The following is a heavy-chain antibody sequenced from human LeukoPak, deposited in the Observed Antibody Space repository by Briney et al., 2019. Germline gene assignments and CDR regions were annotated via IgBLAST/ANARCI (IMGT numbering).Heavy chain of an antibody. CDR2: ICSDGSKM. D-gene: IGHD2-2*01. Sequence: GGSLRLSCAASGFTFNTYGMHWVRQAPGKGLEWVAVICSDGSKMYCADSVKGRFTISKDNSKNTLYLQLNSLRAEDTAVYYCAKGGSSSSCSGSSCYYMDVWGKGTTVTVSS. CDR3: AKGGSSSSCSGSSCYYMDV. CDR1: GFTFNTYG. V-gene: IGHV3-33*06. J-gene: IGHJ6*03.